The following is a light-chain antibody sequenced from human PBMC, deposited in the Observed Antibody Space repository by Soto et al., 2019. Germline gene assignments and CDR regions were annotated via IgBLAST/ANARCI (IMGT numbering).Light chain of an antibody. CDR3: SSYVTSGTLV. V-gene: IGLV2-14*01. CDR2: EVS. J-gene: IGLJ3*02. CDR1: SSDIGGSDY. Sequence: QSVLTQAASVSGSPGQSITISCTGTSSDIGGSDYVSWYQKHPGKAPKVIMYEVSDRPSGVSDRFSGSKSGNTASLTISGLQAEDEADYYCSSYVTSGTLVFGGGTKLTVL.